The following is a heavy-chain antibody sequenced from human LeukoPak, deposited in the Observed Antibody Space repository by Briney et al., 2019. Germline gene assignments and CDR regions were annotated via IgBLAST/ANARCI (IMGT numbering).Heavy chain of an antibody. D-gene: IGHD1-14*01. CDR1: GGSFSGYY. V-gene: IGHV4-34*01. Sequence: SETLSLTCAVYGGSFSGYYWSWIRQPPGKGLEWIGEINHSGSTNYNPSLKSRVTISVDTSKNQSSLKLSSVTAADTAVYYCARVSRNPFYYYYYYMDVWGKGTTVTVSS. CDR3: ARVSRNPFYYYYYYMDV. J-gene: IGHJ6*03. CDR2: INHSGST.